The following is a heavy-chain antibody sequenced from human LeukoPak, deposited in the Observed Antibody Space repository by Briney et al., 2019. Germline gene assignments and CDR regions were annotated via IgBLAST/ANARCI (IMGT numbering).Heavy chain of an antibody. J-gene: IGHJ4*02. CDR1: GGSFSDYY. Sequence: SETLSLTCAVYGGSFSDYYWSWIRQPPGKGLEWIGEINHSGSTNYNPSLKSRVTISVDTSKNQFSLKLSSVTAADTAVYYCARFFDCSGGSCYSYFDYWGQGTLVTVSS. CDR3: ARFFDCSGGSCYSYFDY. V-gene: IGHV4-34*01. CDR2: INHSGST. D-gene: IGHD2-15*01.